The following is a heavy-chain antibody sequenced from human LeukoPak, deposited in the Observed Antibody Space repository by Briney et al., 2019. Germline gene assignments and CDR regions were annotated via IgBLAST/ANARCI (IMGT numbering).Heavy chain of an antibody. CDR1: GGSISSGGYS. Sequence: SETLSLTCAVSGGSISSGGYSWSWIRQPPGKGLEWIGYIYHSGSTYYNPSLKSRVTISVDRSKNQFSLKLSSVTAADTAVYYCARGPYGSGALDYWGQGTLVTVSS. V-gene: IGHV4-30-2*01. CDR3: ARGPYGSGALDY. J-gene: IGHJ4*02. CDR2: IYHSGST. D-gene: IGHD3-10*01.